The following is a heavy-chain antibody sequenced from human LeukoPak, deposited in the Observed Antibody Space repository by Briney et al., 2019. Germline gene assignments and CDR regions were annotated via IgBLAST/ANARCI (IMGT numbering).Heavy chain of an antibody. Sequence: PGGSLRLSCAASGFSFSSYWMSWVRQAPGKGLEWVANIKQDGSEKYYVDSVKGRFTISRDNAKNSLFLQMNSLRAEETAVYYCARAKMVRGVMDYWGQGTLVTVSS. CDR3: ARAKMVRGVMDY. D-gene: IGHD3-10*01. J-gene: IGHJ4*02. CDR2: IKQDGSEK. V-gene: IGHV3-7*02. CDR1: GFSFSSYW.